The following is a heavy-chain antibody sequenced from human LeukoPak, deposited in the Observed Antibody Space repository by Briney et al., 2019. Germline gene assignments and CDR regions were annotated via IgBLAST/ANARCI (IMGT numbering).Heavy chain of an antibody. CDR3: ARVCSSSWYYSNYFDY. CDR2: ISYDGSNK. V-gene: IGHV3-30-3*01. D-gene: IGHD6-13*01. J-gene: IGHJ4*02. CDR1: GFTFSSYA. Sequence: PGRSLGLSCAASGFTFSSYAMHWVRQAPGKGLEWVAVISYDGSNKYYADSVKGRFTISRDNSKNTLYLQMNSLRAEDTAVYYCARVCSSSWYYSNYFDYWGQGTLVTVSS.